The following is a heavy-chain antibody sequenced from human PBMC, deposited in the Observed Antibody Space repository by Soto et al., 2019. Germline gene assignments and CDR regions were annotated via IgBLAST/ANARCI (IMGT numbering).Heavy chain of an antibody. J-gene: IGHJ4*02. D-gene: IGHD3-16*01. Sequence: QVQLQESGPALVKPSQTLSLTCTVSGGSISSGGDYLSWIRQHPGKGLEWVGTIYYSVSTYYNPSLKIRVTISVDTSKNQFSLKLSSVTAADTAVYYSARGVLHWGQGTLVTVSS. CDR2: IYYSVST. CDR3: ARGVLH. CDR1: GGSISSGGDY. V-gene: IGHV4-31*03.